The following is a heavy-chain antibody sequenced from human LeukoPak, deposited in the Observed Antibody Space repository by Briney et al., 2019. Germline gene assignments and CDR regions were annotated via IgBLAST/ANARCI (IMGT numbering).Heavy chain of an antibody. V-gene: IGHV1-18*01. CDR1: GYTFSTYR. D-gene: IGHD1-1*01. J-gene: IGHJ4*02. CDR3: ARDLPSGGWTLEFDS. CDR2: ISGHTGNT. Sequence: GASVKVSCKTSGYTFSTYRVTWVRQAPGQGFQWMGWISGHTGNTKYAENFQGRISLTTDTSATTAYMELRSLTSDDTAVYYCARDLPSGGWTLEFDSWGQGSLVTVAS.